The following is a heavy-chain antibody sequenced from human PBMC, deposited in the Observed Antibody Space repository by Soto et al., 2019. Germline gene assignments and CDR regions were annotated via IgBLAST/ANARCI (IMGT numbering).Heavy chain of an antibody. J-gene: IGHJ4*02. CDR1: GFTFSSYA. V-gene: IGHV3-23*01. D-gene: IGHD3-10*01. Sequence: PGGSLRLSCAASGFTFSSYAMSWVRQAPGKGLEWVSSISGSGGSTYYADSVKGRFTISRDNSKNTLYLQMNSLRAEDTAVYYCAKDSSLWFWEFGLVDYWGQGTLLTVSS. CDR2: ISGSGGST. CDR3: AKDSSLWFWEFGLVDY.